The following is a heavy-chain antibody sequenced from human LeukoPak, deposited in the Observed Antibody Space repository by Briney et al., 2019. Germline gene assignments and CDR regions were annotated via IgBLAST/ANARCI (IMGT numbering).Heavy chain of an antibody. D-gene: IGHD6-19*01. CDR1: GGSISSYY. CDR2: IYTSGST. Sequence: SSETLSLTCTVSGGSISSYYWSWIRQPAGKGLERIGRIYTSGSTNYNPSLKSRVTISVDKSKNQFSLKLSSVTAADTAVYYCARGHRHYSSGWYGHDAFDIWGQGTMVTVSS. V-gene: IGHV4-4*07. CDR3: ARGHRHYSSGWYGHDAFDI. J-gene: IGHJ3*02.